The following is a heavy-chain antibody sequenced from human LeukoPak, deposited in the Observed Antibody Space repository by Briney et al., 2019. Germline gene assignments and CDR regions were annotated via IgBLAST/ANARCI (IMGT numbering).Heavy chain of an antibody. CDR2: INPNSGGT. CDR3: ARGIAVAGTPGY. J-gene: IGHJ4*02. D-gene: IGHD6-19*01. V-gene: IGHV1-2*06. CDR1: GYTFTGYY. Sequence: GASVKVSCRASGYTFTGYYMHWVRQAPGQGLEWMGRINPNSGGTNYAQKFQGRVTMTRDTSISTAYMELSRLRSDDTAVYYCARGIAVAGTPGYWGQGTLVTVSS.